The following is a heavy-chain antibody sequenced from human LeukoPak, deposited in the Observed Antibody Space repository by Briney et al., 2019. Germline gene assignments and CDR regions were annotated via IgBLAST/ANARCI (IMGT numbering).Heavy chain of an antibody. V-gene: IGHV4-59*01. CDR1: GGSISSYS. Sequence: SETMSLTCTVSGGSISSYSWSWIRQPQGKGLEWNGYIYYSGSTNYNPSLKSRVTISVDTSKNQFSLKLSSVTAADTAVYYCARDSSGYYRGWFDPWGQGTLVTVSS. J-gene: IGHJ5*02. D-gene: IGHD3-22*01. CDR3: ARDSSGYYRGWFDP. CDR2: IYYSGST.